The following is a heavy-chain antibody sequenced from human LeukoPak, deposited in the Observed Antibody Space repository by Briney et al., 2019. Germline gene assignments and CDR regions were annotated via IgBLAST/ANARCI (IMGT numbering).Heavy chain of an antibody. CDR3: ASHRRYGHPFDY. CDR2: TRNKANSYTT. V-gene: IGHV3-72*01. J-gene: IGHJ4*02. CDR1: GFTFSDHY. Sequence: GGSLRLSCAASGFTFSDHYMDWVRQAPGQGLDWVGRTRNKANSYTTEYPASVKGRFTISRDDSKNSLYLQMGSLKTEDTAVYYCASHRRYGHPFDYWGQGTLVTVSS. D-gene: IGHD5-18*01.